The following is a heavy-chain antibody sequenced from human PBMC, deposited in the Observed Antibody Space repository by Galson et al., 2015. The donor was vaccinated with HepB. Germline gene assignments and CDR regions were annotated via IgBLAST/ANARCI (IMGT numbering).Heavy chain of an antibody. CDR1: GFTFGDYA. CDR2: IRSKAYGGTT. J-gene: IGHJ6*02. CDR3: TTRTHTGGSPYYYYYYGMDV. Sequence: SLRLSCAASGFTFGDYAMSWFRQAPGKGLEWVGFIRSKAYGGTTEYAASVKGRFTISRDDSKSIAYLQMNSLKTEDTAVYYCTTRTHTGGSPYYYYYYGMDVWGQGTTVTVSS. D-gene: IGHD2-15*01. V-gene: IGHV3-49*03.